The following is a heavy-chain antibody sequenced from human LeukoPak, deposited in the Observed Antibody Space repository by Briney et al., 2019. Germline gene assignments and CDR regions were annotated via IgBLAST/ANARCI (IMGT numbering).Heavy chain of an antibody. CDR3: ARDSPIYDSSGYPHPAFDI. J-gene: IGHJ3*02. Sequence: SQTLSLTCAISGDSVSSNSAAWNWIRQSPSRGLEWLGRTYCRSKWYNDYAVSVKSRITINPDTSKNQFSLQLNSVTPEDTAVYYCARDSPIYDSSGYPHPAFDIWGQGTMVTVSS. CDR1: GDSVSSNSAA. V-gene: IGHV6-1*01. D-gene: IGHD3-22*01. CDR2: TYCRSKWYN.